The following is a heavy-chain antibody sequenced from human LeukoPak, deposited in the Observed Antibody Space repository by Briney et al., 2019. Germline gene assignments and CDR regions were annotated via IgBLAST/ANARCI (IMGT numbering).Heavy chain of an antibody. CDR3: ARDLASYYGMDV. Sequence: GGSLRLSCAASGFTLSGYGMNWVRQAPGKGLEWVSYTSSSTSSIYYAESVRGRFTVFRDTAKNSLYLQMNSLRPGDTAVYYCARDLASYYGMDVWGQGTTLTVS. CDR2: TSSSTSSI. V-gene: IGHV3-48*01. CDR1: GFTLSGYG. J-gene: IGHJ6*02.